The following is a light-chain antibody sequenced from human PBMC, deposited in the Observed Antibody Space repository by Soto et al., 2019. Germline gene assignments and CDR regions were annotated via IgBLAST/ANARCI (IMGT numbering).Light chain of an antibody. Sequence: QAVVTQEPSFSVSPGRTVTLTCGLSSGSVSTSYYPSWYQQTPGQAPRTLIYSTNTRSSGVPDRFSGSILGNKAALTITGAQADDESDYYCVLYRGSGFWVFGGGTKLTVL. J-gene: IGLJ3*02. CDR3: VLYRGSGFWV. CDR1: SGSVSTSYY. V-gene: IGLV8-61*01. CDR2: STN.